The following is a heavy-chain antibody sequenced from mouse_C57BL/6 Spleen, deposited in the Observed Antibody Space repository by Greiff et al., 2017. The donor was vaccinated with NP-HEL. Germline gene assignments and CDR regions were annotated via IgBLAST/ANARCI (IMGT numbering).Heavy chain of an antibody. CDR2: IYPGNSDT. J-gene: IGHJ1*03. CDR1: GYTFTSYW. D-gene: IGHD1-1*01. Sequence: EVQLQQSGTVLARPGASVKMSCKTSGYTFTSYWMHWVKQRPGQGLEWIGAIYPGNSDTSYNQKFKGKAKLTAVTSASTAYMELSSLTNEDSAVYYCTKITTVVAEYFDVWGTGTTVTVSS. CDR3: TKITTVVAEYFDV. V-gene: IGHV1-5*01.